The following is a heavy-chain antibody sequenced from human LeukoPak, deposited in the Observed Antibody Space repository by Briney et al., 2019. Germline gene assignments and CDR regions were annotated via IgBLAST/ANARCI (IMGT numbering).Heavy chain of an antibody. V-gene: IGHV3-21*01. CDR1: GFTFSIYS. CDR3: ARSRYYDFWSGYLSDWDY. CDR2: ISSSSSYI. D-gene: IGHD3-3*01. Sequence: GGSLRLSCAASGFTFSIYSMNWVRQAPGKGLEWVSSISSSSSYIYYADSVKGRFTSSRDNAKNSLYLQMNSLRAEDTAVYYCARSRYYDFWSGYLSDWDYWGQGTLVTVSS. J-gene: IGHJ4*02.